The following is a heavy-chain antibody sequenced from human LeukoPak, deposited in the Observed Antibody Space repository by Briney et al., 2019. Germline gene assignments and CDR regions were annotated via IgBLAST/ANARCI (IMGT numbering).Heavy chain of an antibody. J-gene: IGHJ4*02. CDR1: GFTFDDYA. CDR3: AKDRPNYHESNGHYYRRNGDY. CDR2: ISWNSGSI. Sequence: GGSLRLSCAASGFTFDDYAMHWVRQAPGKGLEWVSGISWNSGSIGYADSVKGRFTISRDNSRYTLYLQMNSLRAEDAAMYYCAKDRPNYHESNGHYYRRNGDYWGQGTLVTVSS. D-gene: IGHD3-22*01. V-gene: IGHV3-9*01.